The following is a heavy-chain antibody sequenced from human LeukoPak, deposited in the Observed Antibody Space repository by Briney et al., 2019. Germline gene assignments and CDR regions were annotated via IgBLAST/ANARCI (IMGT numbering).Heavy chain of an antibody. CDR3: ARDQRGVAGPSFDY. D-gene: IGHD6-19*01. CDR2: ISWNSGSI. CDR1: GFTFDDYA. J-gene: IGHJ4*02. V-gene: IGHV3-9*01. Sequence: PGRSLRLSCAASGFTFDDYAMHWVRQAPGKGLEWVSGISWNSGSIGYADSVKGRFTISRDNAKNSLYLQMNSLRAEDTALYYCARDQRGVAGPSFDYWGQGTLVTVSS.